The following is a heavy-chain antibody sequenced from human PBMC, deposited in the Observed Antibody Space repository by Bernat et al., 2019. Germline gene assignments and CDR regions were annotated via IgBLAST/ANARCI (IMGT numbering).Heavy chain of an antibody. Sequence: EVQLLESGGGLVQPGGSLRLSCAASGFTFSSHAMSWVRQAPGKGLEWVSAISGSGGSTYYADSVKGRFTISRDNSKNTLYLQMNSLRAEDTAVYYCAKVGYFDWLLYYFDYWGQGTLVTVSS. CDR3: AKVGYFDWLLYYFDY. CDR1: GFTFSSHA. V-gene: IGHV3-23*01. CDR2: ISGSGGST. J-gene: IGHJ4*02. D-gene: IGHD3-9*01.